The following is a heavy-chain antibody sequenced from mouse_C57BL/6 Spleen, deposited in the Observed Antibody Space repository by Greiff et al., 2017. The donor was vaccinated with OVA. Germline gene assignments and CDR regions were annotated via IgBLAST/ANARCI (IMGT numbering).Heavy chain of an antibody. Sequence: EVQLQESGGGLVKPGGSLKLSCAASGFTFSSYAMSWVRQTPEKRLEWVATISDGGSYTYYPDNVKGRFTISRDNAKNNLYLQMSHLKSEDTAMYYGAREVYYGNYNFAYWGQGTLVTVSA. V-gene: IGHV5-4*01. J-gene: IGHJ3*01. CDR3: AREVYYGNYNFAY. CDR2: ISDGGSYT. CDR1: GFTFSSYA. D-gene: IGHD2-1*01.